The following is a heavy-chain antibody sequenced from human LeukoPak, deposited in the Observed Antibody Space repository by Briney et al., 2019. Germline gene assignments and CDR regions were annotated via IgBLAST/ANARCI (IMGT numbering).Heavy chain of an antibody. D-gene: IGHD2-2*01. V-gene: IGHV5-51*01. J-gene: IGHJ4*02. CDR1: GYSFTDYW. CDR2: IYPGDPDT. Sequence: GESLKISCEGSGYSFTDYWIGWVRQMPGKGLEWMGIIYPGDPDTRYSPSFQGQVTISADKSITTAYLQWSSLKASDTAMYYCARRAVPAAPLDYWGQGTLVTVSS. CDR3: ARRAVPAAPLDY.